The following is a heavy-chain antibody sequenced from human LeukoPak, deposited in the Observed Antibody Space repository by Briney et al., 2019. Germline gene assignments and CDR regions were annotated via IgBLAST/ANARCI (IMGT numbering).Heavy chain of an antibody. Sequence: SETLSLTGTVSGGSISSSSYYWGWIRQPPGKGLEWIGYIYYTGSTNYNPSLNNRVTMSVDTSKNQVSLKLSSVTAADTAVYYCARFCSGGSCPDYWGQGTLVTVSS. CDR3: ARFCSGGSCPDY. CDR1: GGSISSSSYY. CDR2: IYYTGST. J-gene: IGHJ4*02. D-gene: IGHD2-15*01. V-gene: IGHV4-61*05.